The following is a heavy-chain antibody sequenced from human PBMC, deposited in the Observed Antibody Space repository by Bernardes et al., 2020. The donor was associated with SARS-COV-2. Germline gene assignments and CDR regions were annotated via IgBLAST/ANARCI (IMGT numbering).Heavy chain of an antibody. CDR2: IYPGDSDT. CDR3: ARATPPFGGVIVHPFGY. J-gene: IGHJ4*02. V-gene: IGHV5-51*01. D-gene: IGHD3-16*02. CDR1: GYSFTSYW. Sequence: GESLKISCKGSGYSFTSYWIGWVRQMPGKGLEWMGIIYPGDSDTRYSPSFQGQVTISADKSISTAYLQWSSLKASDTAMYYCARATPPFGGVIVHPFGYWGQGTLVTVSS.